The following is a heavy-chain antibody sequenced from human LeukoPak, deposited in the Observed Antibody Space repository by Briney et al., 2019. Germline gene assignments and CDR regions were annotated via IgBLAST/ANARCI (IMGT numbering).Heavy chain of an antibody. V-gene: IGHV1-46*01. D-gene: IGHD2-2*01. CDR2: INPSGGST. CDR1: GYTFTSYY. J-gene: IGHJ4*02. CDR3: ARESSSVVVPAAAFDY. Sequence: ASVKVSCKASGYTFTSYYMHWVRQDPGQGLEWMGIINPSGGSTSYAQKFQGRVTMTRDTSTSTVYMELSSLRSEDTAVYYCARESSSVVVPAAAFDYWGQGTLVTVSS.